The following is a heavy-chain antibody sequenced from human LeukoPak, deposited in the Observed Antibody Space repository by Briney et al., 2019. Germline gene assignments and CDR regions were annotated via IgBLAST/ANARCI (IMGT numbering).Heavy chain of an antibody. Sequence: ASVKVSCKASGYTFTSYSMHWVRQATGQGLEWMGWMNPNSGNTGYAQKFQGRVTMTRNTSISTAYMELSSLRSEDTAVYYCARTSSSEYYFDYWGQGTLVTVSS. CDR1: GYTFTSYS. CDR2: MNPNSGNT. V-gene: IGHV1-8*02. D-gene: IGHD6-6*01. CDR3: ARTSSSEYYFDY. J-gene: IGHJ4*02.